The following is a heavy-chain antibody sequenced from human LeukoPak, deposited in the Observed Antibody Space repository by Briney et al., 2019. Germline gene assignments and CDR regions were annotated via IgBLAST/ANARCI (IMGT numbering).Heavy chain of an antibody. Sequence: GGSLRLSCAASGFTFSSYAMSWVRQAPGKELEWVSAISGSGGSTYYADSVKGRFTISRDNSKNTLYLQMNSLRAEDTAVYYCTKDWITVTDYFDYWGQGTLVTVSS. J-gene: IGHJ4*02. CDR2: ISGSGGST. V-gene: IGHV3-23*01. CDR3: TKDWITVTDYFDY. CDR1: GFTFSSYA. D-gene: IGHD4-11*01.